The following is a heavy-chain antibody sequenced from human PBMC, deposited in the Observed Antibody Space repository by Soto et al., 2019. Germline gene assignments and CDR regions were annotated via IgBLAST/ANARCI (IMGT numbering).Heavy chain of an antibody. J-gene: IGHJ6*02. V-gene: IGHV1-46*01. CDR2: INPSGGST. D-gene: IGHD2-21*01. CDR3: ARLYSGYYYYYGMDV. CDR1: GYTFTSYD. Sequence: ASVKVSCKASGYTFTSYDINWVRQAPGQGLEWVGIINPSGGSTSYAQKFQGRVTMTRDTSTSTVYTELSSLRSEDTAVYYCARLYSGYYYYYGMDVWGQGTTVTVSS.